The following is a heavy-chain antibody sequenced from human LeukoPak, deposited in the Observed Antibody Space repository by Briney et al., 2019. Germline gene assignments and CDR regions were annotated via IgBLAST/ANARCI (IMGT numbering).Heavy chain of an antibody. D-gene: IGHD6-13*01. V-gene: IGHV3-23*01. CDR2: ISGSGGST. Sequence: GGSLRLSCAASGFTFSSYAMSWVRQAPGKGLEWVSAISGSGGSTYYADSVKGRFTISRDNSKNTLYLQMNSLRAEDTAVYYCAKGANNYRYSSSWYYFDYWGQGTLVTVSS. CDR1: GFTFSSYA. CDR3: AKGANNYRYSSSWYYFDY. J-gene: IGHJ4*02.